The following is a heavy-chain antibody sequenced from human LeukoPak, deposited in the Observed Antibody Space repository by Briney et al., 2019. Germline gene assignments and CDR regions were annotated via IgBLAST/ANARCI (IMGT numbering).Heavy chain of an antibody. J-gene: IGHJ4*02. CDR2: IYSGGST. CDR1: GFTVSSNY. CDR3: AKGSYYDSSGSFYFDY. D-gene: IGHD3-22*01. Sequence: GGSLRLSCAASGFTVSSNYMSWVRQAPGKGLERVSVIYSGGSTYYADSVKGRFTISRDNSKNTLYVQVNSLGTEDTAAYYCAKGSYYDSSGSFYFDYWGQGTLVTVSS. V-gene: IGHV3-53*01.